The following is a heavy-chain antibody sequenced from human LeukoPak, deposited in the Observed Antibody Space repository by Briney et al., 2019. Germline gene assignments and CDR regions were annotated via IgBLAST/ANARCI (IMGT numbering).Heavy chain of an antibody. D-gene: IGHD3-16*02. Sequence: GGSLRLPCAASGFTFSSYAMSWVRQAPGKGLEWVSTIGGRGGITYYADSVKGRFTISRDNSKNTLYLQMNSLRAEDTAVYYCAKDHDYVWGSYLGYRGQGTLVTVSS. J-gene: IGHJ4*02. CDR3: AKDHDYVWGSYLGY. V-gene: IGHV3-23*01. CDR2: IGGRGGIT. CDR1: GFTFSSYA.